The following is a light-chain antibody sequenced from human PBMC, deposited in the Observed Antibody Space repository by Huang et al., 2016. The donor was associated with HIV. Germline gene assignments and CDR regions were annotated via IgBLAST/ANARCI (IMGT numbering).Light chain of an antibody. V-gene: IGKV1-5*03. CDR3: HQYNSYPLT. J-gene: IGKJ4*01. CDR1: QSISSW. Sequence: DIQMTQSPSTLSASVGDRVTITCRASQSISSWLAWYQQKPGKAPELLIYKASNLETGVPSRFGGSGSGTEFTLTISSLQPDDFATYYCHQYNSYPLTFGGGTKVEIK. CDR2: KAS.